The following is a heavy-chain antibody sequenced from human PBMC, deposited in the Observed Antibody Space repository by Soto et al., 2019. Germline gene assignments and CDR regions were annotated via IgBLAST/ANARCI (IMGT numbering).Heavy chain of an antibody. D-gene: IGHD7-27*01. CDR2: ITSGSGGGT. J-gene: IGHJ3*02. V-gene: IGHV3-23*01. Sequence: EVQLLESGGGLVQPGGSLRLSCVASGFTFSSNAMSWVGQAPGKGLEWVSHITSGSGGGTYYADSVKGRFTIARDNAKNTLYMQMNSLRVEYTAVYYYGKGTWGAFDIWGHGTVVKVSS. CDR3: GKGTWGAFDI. CDR1: GFTFSSNA.